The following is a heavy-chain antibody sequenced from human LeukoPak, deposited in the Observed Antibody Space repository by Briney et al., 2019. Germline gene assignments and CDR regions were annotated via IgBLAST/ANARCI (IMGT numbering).Heavy chain of an antibody. D-gene: IGHD1-1*01. V-gene: IGHV4-61*02. Sequence: PSQTLSLTCSVASHSISSTRGTSFWGWIRQPAGTGLEWIGRINTSGSTNYNPSLKSRVTMSVDTSKNQFSLKVTSVTAADTAVYYCARYRLGWFDPWGQGTLVTVSS. CDR3: ARYRLGWFDP. CDR1: SHSISSTRGTSF. J-gene: IGHJ5*02. CDR2: INTSGST.